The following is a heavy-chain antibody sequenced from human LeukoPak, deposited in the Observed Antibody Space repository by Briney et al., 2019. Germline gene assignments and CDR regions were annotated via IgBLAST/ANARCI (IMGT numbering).Heavy chain of an antibody. CDR2: IIPILGIA. CDR3: ARDQSAGGYRFDY. Sequence: SVKVSCKASGGTFSSYAISWVRQAPGQGLEWMGRIIPILGIANYAQKFQGRVTITADKSTSTVYMELSSLRSEDTAVYYCARDQSAGGYRFDYWGQGTLVTVSS. J-gene: IGHJ4*02. D-gene: IGHD3-16*02. V-gene: IGHV1-69*04. CDR1: GGTFSSYA.